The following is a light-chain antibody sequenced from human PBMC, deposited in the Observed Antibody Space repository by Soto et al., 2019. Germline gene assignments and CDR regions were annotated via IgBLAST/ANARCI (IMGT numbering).Light chain of an antibody. CDR3: QQRSNWPPTWT. J-gene: IGKJ1*01. Sequence: EIVFTQSPATLSLSPGERATLSCRASQSVRSYLAWYQQKPGQAPRLVIFDASNRATGIPARFSGSGSGTDFTLIISDLEPEDFAVYYCQQRSNWPPTWTFGQGTKVDIK. CDR2: DAS. V-gene: IGKV3-11*01. CDR1: QSVRSY.